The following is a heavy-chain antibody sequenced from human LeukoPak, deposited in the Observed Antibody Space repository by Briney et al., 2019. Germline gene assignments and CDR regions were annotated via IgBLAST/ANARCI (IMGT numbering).Heavy chain of an antibody. D-gene: IGHD3-16*02. Sequence: GASVKVSCKASGYTFTTYAMNWVRQAPGQGPEWIGWINSNTGNPTYAQGFTGRFVFSLDTSVNTAYLQISGLKADDSAVYYCARAYQPLGGLSFPDYWGQGTLITVSS. J-gene: IGHJ4*02. CDR1: GYTFTTYA. CDR2: INSNTGNP. CDR3: ARAYQPLGGLSFPDY. V-gene: IGHV7-4-1*02.